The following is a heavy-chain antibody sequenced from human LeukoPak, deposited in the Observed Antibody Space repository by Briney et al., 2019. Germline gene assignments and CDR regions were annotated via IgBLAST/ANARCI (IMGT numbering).Heavy chain of an antibody. V-gene: IGHV1-8*01. Sequence: ASVKVSCKASGYTFSSYDINWVRQATGQGLEWMGWMNPNSGNTGYAQKFQGRVNMTRNTSISTAYMELSSLRSEDTAVYYCARGHAANLLLHAFDIWAQGTMVTVSS. J-gene: IGHJ3*02. CDR1: GYTFSSYD. D-gene: IGHD3-10*01. CDR3: ARGHAANLLLHAFDI. CDR2: MNPNSGNT.